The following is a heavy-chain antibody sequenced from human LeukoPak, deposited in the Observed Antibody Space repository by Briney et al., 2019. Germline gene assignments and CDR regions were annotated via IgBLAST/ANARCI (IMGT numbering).Heavy chain of an antibody. CDR2: IIPIFDIT. V-gene: IGHV1-69*13. J-gene: IGHJ6*03. Sequence: GASVKVSCKASGGTFSSYSISWVRQAPGQGLEWMGGIIPIFDITNYAQKFQGRVTLTADESTSTAYMELSSLRSEDTAVYYCARVSSNCSGGSCYYPYYYYYMDVWGKGTTVTISS. CDR3: ARVSSNCSGGSCYYPYYYYYMDV. D-gene: IGHD2-15*01. CDR1: GGTFSSYS.